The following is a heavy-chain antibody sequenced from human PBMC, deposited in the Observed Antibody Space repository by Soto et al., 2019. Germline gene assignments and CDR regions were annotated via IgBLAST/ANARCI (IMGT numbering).Heavy chain of an antibody. V-gene: IGHV1-3*01. Sequence: QVQLVQSGAEVERPGASVKVSCKASGDSFTMYGMHWVRQAPGQSLEWMGWINAGNGDRKYSEKFQGRVTITKDTSASTTYRELSSLRSEDTAVYYCARATLRYYAMDVWGQGTTVTVSS. CDR1: GDSFTMYG. CDR2: INAGNGDR. J-gene: IGHJ6*02. CDR3: ARATLRYYAMDV.